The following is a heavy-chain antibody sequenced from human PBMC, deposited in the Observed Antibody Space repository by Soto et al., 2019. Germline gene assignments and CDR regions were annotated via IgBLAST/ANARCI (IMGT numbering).Heavy chain of an antibody. D-gene: IGHD2-15*01. J-gene: IGHJ4*02. Sequence: ASVKGSCKAAGYTFTTYGSSWVRQAPGQGLEWMGWISTYNGNTDYAQRLQGRVTMTTDTSTSTAYMELRSLRSDDTAVYYCARVVVGATGPNYFDYWGQGTLVTVSS. V-gene: IGHV1-18*01. CDR2: ISTYNGNT. CDR1: GYTFTTYG. CDR3: ARVVVGATGPNYFDY.